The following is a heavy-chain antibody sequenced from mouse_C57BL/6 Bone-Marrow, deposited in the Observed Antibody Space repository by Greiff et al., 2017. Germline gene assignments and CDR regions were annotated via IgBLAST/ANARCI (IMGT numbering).Heavy chain of an antibody. J-gene: IGHJ4*01. Sequence: EVHLVESGGDLVKPGGSLKLSCAASGFTFSSYGLSWVRQTPDKRLEWVATISSGGSYTYYPDSVKGRFTISRDNAKNTLYLQMSSLKSEDTAMYYCARHYGGYYDYARDYWGQGTSVTVSS. CDR2: ISSGGSYT. CDR3: ARHYGGYYDYARDY. V-gene: IGHV5-6*01. CDR1: GFTFSSYG. D-gene: IGHD2-3*01.